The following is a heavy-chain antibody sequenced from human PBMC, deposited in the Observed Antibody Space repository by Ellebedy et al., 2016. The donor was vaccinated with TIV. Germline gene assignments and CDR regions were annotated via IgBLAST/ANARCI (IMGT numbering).Heavy chain of an antibody. CDR2: IIPSGST. Sequence: MPSETLSLTCTASGASVPSYYWSWIRQSPGKGLEWIGYIIPSGSTHYNPSLKSRVTMSRDPSKNSFSLHLASVTATDTAIYYCAKIVSGGASFDPWGQGILVTVSS. CDR1: GASVPSYY. CDR3: AKIVSGGASFDP. J-gene: IGHJ5*02. V-gene: IGHV4-59*02. D-gene: IGHD3-10*01.